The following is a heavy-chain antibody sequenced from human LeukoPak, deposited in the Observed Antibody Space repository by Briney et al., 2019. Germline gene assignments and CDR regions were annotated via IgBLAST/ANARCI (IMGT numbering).Heavy chain of an antibody. CDR2: IYYSGST. Sequence: SETLSLTCTVSGGSISSYYWSWIRQPPGKGLEWIGYIYYSGSTNYNPSLKSRVTISVDTSKNQFSLKLSSVTAADTAVYHCARHGTDTAMVTAFDYWGQGTLVTVSS. CDR1: GGSISSYY. J-gene: IGHJ4*02. V-gene: IGHV4-59*08. D-gene: IGHD5-18*01. CDR3: ARHGTDTAMVTAFDY.